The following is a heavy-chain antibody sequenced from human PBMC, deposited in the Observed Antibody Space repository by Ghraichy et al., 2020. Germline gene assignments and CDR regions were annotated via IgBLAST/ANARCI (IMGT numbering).Heavy chain of an antibody. J-gene: IGHJ6*02. D-gene: IGHD3-10*01. CDR3: ARQLRPYYYDSGSHHTVYGMDV. CDR1: GGSISSSRYY. CDR2: IYYSGST. V-gene: IGHV4-39*01. Sequence: SQTLSLTCTVSGGSISSSRYYWAWIRQPPGKGLEWIGTIYYSGSTYYSPSLKSRVTISVDTSKNQFSLKLNSVTAADTAVYYCARQLRPYYYDSGSHHTVYGMDVWGLGTTVTVSS.